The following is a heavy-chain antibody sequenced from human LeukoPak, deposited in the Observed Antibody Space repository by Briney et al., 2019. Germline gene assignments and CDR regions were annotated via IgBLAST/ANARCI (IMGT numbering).Heavy chain of an antibody. CDR1: GFTFSSYR. CDR2: INQDGSDK. V-gene: IGHV3-7*01. J-gene: IGHJ4*02. D-gene: IGHD6-13*01. CDR3: ARDFFPIVDSSWYEIGY. Sequence: PGGSLRLSCAASGFTFSSYRMSWVRQTPGKGLEWVANINQDGSDKYYVDSVKGRFTISRDNAKNSLYLQMDSLRSEDTAVYYCARDFFPIVDSSWYEIGYWGQGTLVTVSS.